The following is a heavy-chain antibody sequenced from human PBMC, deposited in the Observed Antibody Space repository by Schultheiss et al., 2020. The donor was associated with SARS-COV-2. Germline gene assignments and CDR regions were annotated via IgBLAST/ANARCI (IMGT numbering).Heavy chain of an antibody. CDR3: ARDLLYYDFWSGYRESYYGMDV. D-gene: IGHD3-3*01. Sequence: GGSLRLSCAASGFTFSNAWMSWVRQAPGKGLEWVANIKQDGSEKYYVDSVKGRFTISRDNAKNSLYLQMNSLRAEDTAVYYCARDLLYYDFWSGYRESYYGMDVWGQGTTVTVSS. J-gene: IGHJ6*02. CDR1: GFTFSNAW. CDR2: IKQDGSEK. V-gene: IGHV3-7*03.